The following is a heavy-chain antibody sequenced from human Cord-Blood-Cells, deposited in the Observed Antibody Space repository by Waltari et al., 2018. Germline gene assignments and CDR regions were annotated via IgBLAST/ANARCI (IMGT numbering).Heavy chain of an antibody. CDR1: GFTFSSYA. J-gene: IGHJ4*02. Sequence: GDSGGGVAQPGRSLRLSCAASGFTFSSYAMHWVRQAPGKGVEWVAVISYDGSNKYYADSVKGRFTISRDNSKNPLYLQMNSLRAEDTAVYYCAREGRSGWYYFDYWGQGTLVTVSS. V-gene: IGHV3-30-3*01. CDR2: ISYDGSNK. D-gene: IGHD6-13*01. CDR3: AREGRSGWYYFDY.